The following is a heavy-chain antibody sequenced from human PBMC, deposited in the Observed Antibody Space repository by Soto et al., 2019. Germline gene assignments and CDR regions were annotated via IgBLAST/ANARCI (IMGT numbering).Heavy chain of an antibody. V-gene: IGHV3-30-3*01. J-gene: IGHJ4*02. CDR3: ARDSEWLVWEN. CDR2: ISYDGSNK. Sequence: VQLVESGGGVVQPGRSLRLSCAASGFTFSSYAMHWVRQAPGKGLEWVAVISYDGSNKYYADSVKGRFTISRDNSKNTLYLQMNSLRAEDTAVYYCARDSEWLVWENWGQGTLVTVSS. D-gene: IGHD6-19*01. CDR1: GFTFSSYA.